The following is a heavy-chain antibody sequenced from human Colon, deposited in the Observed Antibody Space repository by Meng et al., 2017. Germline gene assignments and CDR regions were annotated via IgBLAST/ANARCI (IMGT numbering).Heavy chain of an antibody. CDR1: GGSINSSDW. V-gene: IGHV4-4*02. CDR3: ARGWGYCSSTSCYFLDY. J-gene: IGHJ4*02. CDR2: IFHSGST. D-gene: IGHD2-2*01. Sequence: QVQLQGSGPGRVKPSGTLSLTCDVSGGSINSSDWWSWVRQPPGKGLEWIAEIFHSGSTNYKSSLKSRATISVDRSKNQFSLKLSSVTAADTAVYYCARGWGYCSSTSCYFLDYWGQGTLVTVSS.